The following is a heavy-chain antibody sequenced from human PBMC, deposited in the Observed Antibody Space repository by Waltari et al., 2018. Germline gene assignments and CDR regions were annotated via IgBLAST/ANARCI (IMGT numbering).Heavy chain of an antibody. Sequence: QFQRWASGRGWVRLGPPRRSPSAVLGFPFRAPLFTWFGRAPGKGLERAAVIAYDGSNKYYADSVKSRFTITSDTAMNPLYLQMNSLGADDTAVYCCATDQAAAGTGFDYWGQGTLVTVSS. CDR3: ATDQAAAGTGFDY. CDR1: GFPFRAPL. CDR2: IAYDGSNK. D-gene: IGHD6-13*01. V-gene: IGHV3-30-3*01. J-gene: IGHJ4*02.